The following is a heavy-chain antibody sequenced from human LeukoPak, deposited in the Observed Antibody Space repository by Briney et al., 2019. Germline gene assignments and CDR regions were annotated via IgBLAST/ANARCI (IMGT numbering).Heavy chain of an antibody. D-gene: IGHD1-14*01. CDR1: GGSISSSSYY. CDR2: IYYSGST. J-gene: IGHJ4*02. V-gene: IGHV4-39*07. Sequence: PSETLSLTCTVSGGSISSSSYYWGWIRQPPGKGLEWIGSIYYSGSTYYNPSLKSRVTISVDTPKNQFSLKLSSVTAADTAVYYCARIQATPVLCYFDYWGQGTLVTVSS. CDR3: ARIQATPVLCYFDY.